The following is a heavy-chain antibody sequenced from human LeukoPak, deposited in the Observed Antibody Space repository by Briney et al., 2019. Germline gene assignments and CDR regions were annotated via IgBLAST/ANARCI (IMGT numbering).Heavy chain of an antibody. V-gene: IGHV1-18*01. CDR1: GYTFTSYG. D-gene: IGHD3-9*01. CDR2: ISAYNGNT. J-gene: IGHJ4*02. CDR3: ARDRTPYYDILTGYYYFDY. Sequence: ASVKVSCKASGYTFTSYGISWVRQAPGQGLEWMGWISAYNGNTNYAQKLQGRVTMTTDTSTGTAYMELRSLRSDDTAVHYCARDRTPYYDILTGYYYFDYWGQGTLVTVSS.